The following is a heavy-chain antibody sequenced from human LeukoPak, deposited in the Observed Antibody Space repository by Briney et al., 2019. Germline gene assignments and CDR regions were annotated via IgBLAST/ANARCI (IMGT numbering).Heavy chain of an antibody. J-gene: IGHJ4*02. CDR1: GFTFDDYG. CDR3: ARGARGVSGYYFDF. V-gene: IGHV3-20*04. D-gene: IGHD3-10*01. Sequence: GGSLRLSCAASGFTFDDYGMSWVRQAPGKGLEWVSGINWNGGSTGYADSVKGRFTISRDNAKNSLYLQMNSLRAEDAALYYCARGARGVSGYYFDFWGQGTLVTVSS. CDR2: INWNGGST.